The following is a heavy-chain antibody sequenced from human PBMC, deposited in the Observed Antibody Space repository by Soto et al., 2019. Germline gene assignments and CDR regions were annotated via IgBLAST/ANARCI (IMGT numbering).Heavy chain of an antibody. CDR3: ARDRITMVRGAPGWFDP. Sequence: ASVKVSCKASGYTFTIYGISWVRQAPGQGLEWIGWINVYNGNTKYAQKVQGRVTMTTDTSTSTAYMELRSLRSDDTAVYYCARDRITMVRGAPGWFDPWGQGTLVTVSS. V-gene: IGHV1-18*01. J-gene: IGHJ5*02. D-gene: IGHD3-10*01. CDR2: INVYNGNT. CDR1: GYTFTIYG.